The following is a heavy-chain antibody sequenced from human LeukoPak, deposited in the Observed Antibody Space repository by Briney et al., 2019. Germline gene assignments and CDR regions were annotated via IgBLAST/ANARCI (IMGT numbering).Heavy chain of an antibody. V-gene: IGHV4-59*01. CDR3: AGAPGIAVAGQSPWGVY. D-gene: IGHD6-19*01. CDR1: GGSISSYY. J-gene: IGHJ4*02. Sequence: PSETLSLTCTVSGGSISSYYWSWIRQPPGKGLEWIGYIYYSGSTNYNPSLKSRVTISVDTSKNQFSLKLSSVTAADTAVYYCAGAPGIAVAGQSPWGVYWGQGTLVTVSS. CDR2: IYYSGST.